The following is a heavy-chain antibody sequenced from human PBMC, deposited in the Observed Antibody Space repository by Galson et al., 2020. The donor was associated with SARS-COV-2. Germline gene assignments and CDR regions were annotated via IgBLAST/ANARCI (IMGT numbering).Heavy chain of an antibody. J-gene: IGHJ3*02. CDR3: ARSYSGSYYHAFDI. D-gene: IGHD1-26*01. CDR2: ISYDGSNK. Sequence: GGSLRLSCAASGFTFSSYAMHWVRQAPGKGLEWVAVISYDGSNKYYADSVKGRFTISRDNSKNTLYLQMNSLRAEDTAVYYCARSYSGSYYHAFDIGGQGTMVTVS. V-gene: IGHV3-30*01. CDR1: GFTFSSYA.